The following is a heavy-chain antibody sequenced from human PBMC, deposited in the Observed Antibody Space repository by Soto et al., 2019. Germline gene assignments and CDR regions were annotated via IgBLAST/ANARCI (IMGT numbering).Heavy chain of an antibody. CDR3: ARDRSGNNAFDI. J-gene: IGHJ3*02. D-gene: IGHD2-15*01. Sequence: SVKVCCKSSGGTFSSYAIGCARQAPGQGLEWMGGIIPIFGTANYAQKFQGRVTITADESTSTAYMELSSLRSEDTAVYYCARDRSGNNAFDIWGQGTMVTVSS. CDR1: GGTFSSYA. CDR2: IIPIFGTA. V-gene: IGHV1-69*13.